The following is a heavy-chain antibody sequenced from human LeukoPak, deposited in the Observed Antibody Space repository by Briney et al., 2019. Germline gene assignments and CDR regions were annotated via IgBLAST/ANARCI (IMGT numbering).Heavy chain of an antibody. D-gene: IGHD3-10*01. CDR1: GFTFSSYA. CDR3: AKDRVNWYFDL. V-gene: IGHV3-23*01. Sequence: PGGSLRLSCAASGFTFSSYAMVWVRQTPGKGLEWVSTISGDGSNTFYAESVKGRLTISRDNSKNTLYLQVNSLRAEDTAIYYCAKDRVNWYFDLWGRGTLVTVSS. J-gene: IGHJ2*01. CDR2: ISGDGSNT.